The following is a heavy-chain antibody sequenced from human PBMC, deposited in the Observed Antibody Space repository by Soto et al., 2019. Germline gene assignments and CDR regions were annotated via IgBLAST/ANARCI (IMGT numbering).Heavy chain of an antibody. D-gene: IGHD3-3*01. CDR1: GGSIISYY. CDR3: ARGSITIFGVAPFDP. CDR2: IYYSGST. Sequence: PSETLSLTCTVSGGSIISYYWSWIRQPPGKGLEWIGYIYYSGSTNYNPSLKSRVTISVDTSKNQFSLKLSSVTAADTAVYYCARGSITIFGVAPFDPWGQGTLVTVSS. V-gene: IGHV4-59*01. J-gene: IGHJ5*02.